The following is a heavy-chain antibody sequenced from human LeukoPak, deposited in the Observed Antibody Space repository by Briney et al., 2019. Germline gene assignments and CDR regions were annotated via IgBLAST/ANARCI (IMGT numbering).Heavy chain of an antibody. CDR1: GYTFNNFG. V-gene: IGHV1-18*01. D-gene: IGHD2-15*01. Sequence: ASVKVSCKTSGYTFNNFGITWVRQAPGQGPEWMGWISTGDGRTHYGRKFQDRVSMTRDMSSNTAFLELSSLRSDDTAVYFCSRSYYSSSWYYFDHWGQGTLVTVSS. CDR3: SRSYYSSSWYYFDH. CDR2: ISTGDGRT. J-gene: IGHJ4*02.